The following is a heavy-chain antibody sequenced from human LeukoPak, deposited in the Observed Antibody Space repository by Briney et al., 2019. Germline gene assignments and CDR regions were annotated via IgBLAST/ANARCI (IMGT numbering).Heavy chain of an antibody. V-gene: IGHV3-74*01. CDR1: GFTFSSYG. J-gene: IGHJ4*02. CDR2: TNLHGTTV. Sequence: GGSLRLSCAASGFTFSSYGMHWVRQAPGKGLVWVARTNLHGTTVDYADSVKGRFTISRDNAKNTLFLQMNSLRAEDTAVYYCASAYTYVRLGDHWGQGTLVTVSS. CDR3: ASAYTYVRLGDH. D-gene: IGHD3-16*01.